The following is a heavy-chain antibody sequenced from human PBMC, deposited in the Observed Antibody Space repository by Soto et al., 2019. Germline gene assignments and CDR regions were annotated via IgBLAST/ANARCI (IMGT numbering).Heavy chain of an antibody. J-gene: IGHJ6*03. CDR3: ARAQAQLVPGPTVSYYMDV. CDR1: GFTVSSNY. D-gene: IGHD6-13*01. V-gene: IGHV3-53*04. CDR2: IYSGGST. Sequence: EVQLVESGGGLVQPGGSLRLSCAASGFTVSSNYMSWVRQAPGKGLEWVSVIYSGGSTYYADSVKGRFTISRHNSKNTLYLQLNSLSADDTAVYYCARAQAQLVPGPTVSYYMDVWGKGTTVTVSS.